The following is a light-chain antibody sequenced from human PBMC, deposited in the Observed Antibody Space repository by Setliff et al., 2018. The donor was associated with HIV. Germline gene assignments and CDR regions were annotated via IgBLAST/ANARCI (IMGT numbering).Light chain of an antibody. CDR3: AAWDDNLSGVV. Sequence: QSVLTQPPSASGTPGQRVAISCSGSSSNIGSNYVYWYQQLPGTAPKLLIYRSNQRPSGVPDRFSGSKSGTSASLAIGGLRSEDEADYYCAAWDDNLSGVVFGGGTQLTV. CDR1: SSNIGSNY. CDR2: RSN. J-gene: IGLJ2*01. V-gene: IGLV1-47*01.